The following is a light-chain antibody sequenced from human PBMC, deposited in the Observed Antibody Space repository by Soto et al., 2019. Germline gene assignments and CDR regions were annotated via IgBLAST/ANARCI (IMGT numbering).Light chain of an antibody. V-gene: IGKV1-27*01. Sequence: DIQMTQSPSSLSASVGDRVTITCRASPGISYYLAWYQQKPGKVPKLLIYAASTLESGVPSRFSGSGSGTVFTLTISSLQPEDVATYYCQKYNSAPRTFGQGTKVEIK. J-gene: IGKJ1*01. CDR2: AAS. CDR3: QKYNSAPRT. CDR1: PGISYY.